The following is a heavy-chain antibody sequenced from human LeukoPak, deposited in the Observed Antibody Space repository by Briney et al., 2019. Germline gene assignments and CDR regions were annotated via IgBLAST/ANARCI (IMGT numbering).Heavy chain of an antibody. CDR3: ARDRVGTKGDY. J-gene: IGHJ4*02. V-gene: IGHV3-48*01. Sequence: GGSLGLSCEVSGFNFRTYSMDWVRQAPGKGLQWVSYISAEGATIYYAEDVRGRFTISRDDAKNSLYLDMSNLRVDDTAVYYCARDRVGTKGDYWGQGTLVTVS. D-gene: IGHD1-26*01. CDR1: GFNFRTYS. CDR2: ISAEGATI.